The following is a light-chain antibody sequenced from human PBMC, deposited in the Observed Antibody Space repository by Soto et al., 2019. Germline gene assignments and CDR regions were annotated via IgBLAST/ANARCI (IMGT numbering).Light chain of an antibody. CDR2: DNN. V-gene: IGLV1-51*01. Sequence: QSVLTQPPSVSAAPGQKVTISCSGSSSNIGSNYVSWYQQLPGTAPKLLIYDNNERPSGIPDRFSGSKSGTSATLVITGLQAGDEADYYCGTWDSSLSSLVFGGGTKLTVL. CDR1: SSNIGSNY. CDR3: GTWDSSLSSLV. J-gene: IGLJ2*01.